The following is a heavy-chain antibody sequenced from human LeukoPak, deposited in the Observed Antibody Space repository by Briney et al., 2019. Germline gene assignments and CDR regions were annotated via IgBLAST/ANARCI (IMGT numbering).Heavy chain of an antibody. Sequence: ASVKVSCKASGYTFTGYYMHWVRQAPGQGLEWMGWINPNSGGTNYAQKFQGRVTMTRDTSISTAYMELSRLRFDDTAVYYCAREVDSGSYYNYWGQGTLVTVSS. CDR2: INPNSGGT. CDR1: GYTFTGYY. J-gene: IGHJ4*02. V-gene: IGHV1-2*02. D-gene: IGHD1-26*01. CDR3: AREVDSGSYYNY.